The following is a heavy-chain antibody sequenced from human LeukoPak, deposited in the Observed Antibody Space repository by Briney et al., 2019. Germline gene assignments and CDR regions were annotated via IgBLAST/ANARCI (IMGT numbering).Heavy chain of an antibody. Sequence: GGSLRLSCAASGFTFSSYAMSWVRQAPGKGLEWVSAISGSGGSTYYADPVKGRFTISRDNSKNTLDLQMNSLSAEPTAVYYCAQAETIYDFWSGYNNWFDPWGQGTLVTVSS. D-gene: IGHD3-3*01. CDR1: GFTFSSYA. V-gene: IGHV3-23*01. CDR2: ISGSGGST. CDR3: AQAETIYDFWSGYNNWFDP. J-gene: IGHJ5*02.